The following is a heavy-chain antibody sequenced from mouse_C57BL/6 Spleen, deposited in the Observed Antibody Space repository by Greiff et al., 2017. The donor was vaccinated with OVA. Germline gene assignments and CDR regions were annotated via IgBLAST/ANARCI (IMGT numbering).Heavy chain of an antibody. CDR2: IHPNSGST. CDR3: ARRIYYYGSSIFDY. CDR1: GYTFTSYW. J-gene: IGHJ2*01. V-gene: IGHV1-64*01. Sequence: QVQLQQSGAELVKPGASVKLSCKASGYTFTSYWMHWVKQRPGQGLEWIGMIHPNSGSTNYNEKFKSKATLTVDKSSSTAYMQLSSLTSEDSAVYYCARRIYYYGSSIFDYWGQGTTLTVSS. D-gene: IGHD1-1*01.